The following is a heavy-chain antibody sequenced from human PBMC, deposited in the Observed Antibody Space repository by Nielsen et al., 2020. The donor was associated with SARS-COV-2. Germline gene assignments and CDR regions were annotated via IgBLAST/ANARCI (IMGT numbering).Heavy chain of an antibody. CDR3: ARVLELGTGSDY. D-gene: IGHD3-3*01. J-gene: IGHJ4*02. CDR2: INDDGSST. V-gene: IGHV3-74*01. CDR1: GFSFSSYG. Sequence: GESLKISCAASGFSFSSYGMHWVRQAPGKGLVWVSRINDDGSSTVYADSVKGRFTISRDNAKSTLYLQMNSLRAEDTALYHCARVLELGTGSDYWGQGTLVTVSS.